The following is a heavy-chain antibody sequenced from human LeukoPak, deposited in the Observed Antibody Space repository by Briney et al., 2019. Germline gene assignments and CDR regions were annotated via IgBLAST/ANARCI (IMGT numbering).Heavy chain of an antibody. CDR1: GFTFSNAW. Sequence: GGSLRLSCAASGFTFSNAWMSWVRQAPGKGLEWVAVISYDGSNKYYADSVKGRFTISRDNSKNTLYLQMNSLRAEDTAVYYCAKDSGYGSSGMADYWGQGTLVTVSS. J-gene: IGHJ4*02. CDR3: AKDSGYGSSGMADY. CDR2: ISYDGSNK. D-gene: IGHD3-10*01. V-gene: IGHV3-30*18.